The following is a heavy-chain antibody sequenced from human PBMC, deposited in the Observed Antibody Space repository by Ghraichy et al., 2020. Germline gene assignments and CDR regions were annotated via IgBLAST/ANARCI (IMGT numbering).Heavy chain of an antibody. V-gene: IGHV4-30-4*01. J-gene: IGHJ4*02. CDR2: IYYSGST. CDR3: ARAPDYYGSGSYHGY. D-gene: IGHD3-10*01. CDR1: GGSISSGDYY. Sequence: SETLSLTCTVSGGSISSGDYYWSWIRQPPGKGLEWIGYIYYSGSTYYNPSLKSRVTISVDTSKNPFSLQLSTVTAADTAVYYCARAPDYYGSGSYHGYWGQRTLVTVSS.